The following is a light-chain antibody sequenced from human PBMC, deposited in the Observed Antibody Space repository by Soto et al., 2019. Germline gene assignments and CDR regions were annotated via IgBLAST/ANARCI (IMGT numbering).Light chain of an antibody. J-gene: IGKJ2*01. CDR3: QQYGRSPPMYT. CDR1: QSVSSSY. V-gene: IGKV3-20*01. Sequence: EIVLTQSPGTLSLSPGERSTLSCRASQSVSSSYLAWYQQKPGQAPRLLIYGASSRATGIPDRFSGSGSGTYFTLTISRLEPEDFALYYCQQYGRSPPMYTFGQGTKLEIK. CDR2: GAS.